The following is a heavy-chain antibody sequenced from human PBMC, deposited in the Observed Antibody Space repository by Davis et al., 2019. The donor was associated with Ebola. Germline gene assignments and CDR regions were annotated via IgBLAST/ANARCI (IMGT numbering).Heavy chain of an antibody. D-gene: IGHD6-19*01. CDR3: ARGLYGYSSGWYRTGYFDY. CDR1: GYSFSTYA. V-gene: IGHV3-23*01. Sequence: GGSLRLSCVVSGYSFSTYAMNWVRQAPGKGLEWVSEISSSGGVTSYRDSVKGRFTISRDNSKNTLYLQMNSLRAEDTAVYYCARGLYGYSSGWYRTGYFDYWGQGTLVTVSS. J-gene: IGHJ4*02. CDR2: ISSSGGVT.